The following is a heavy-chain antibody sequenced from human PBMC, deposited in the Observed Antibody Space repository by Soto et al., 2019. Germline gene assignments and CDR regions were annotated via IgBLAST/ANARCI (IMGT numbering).Heavy chain of an antibody. D-gene: IGHD3-10*01. CDR2: VHYSWGS. CDR3: ARQGFGALHGLVAV. CDR1: GGSISSYH. J-gene: IGHJ6*02. Sequence: QVQLQESGPGLVKPSETLSLSCTVSGGSISSYHWSWIRQTPGKGLEWIGYVHYSWGSNYNPSLKSRAAIYLDTSKSQFSLKLTSVTATDTAVYYCARQGFGALHGLVAVWGQGTTVTVSS. V-gene: IGHV4-59*08.